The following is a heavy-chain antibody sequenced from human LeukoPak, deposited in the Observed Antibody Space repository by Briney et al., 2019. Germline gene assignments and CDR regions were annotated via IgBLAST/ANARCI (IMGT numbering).Heavy chain of an antibody. CDR3: ARESGYGDYDFDY. V-gene: IGHV3-48*02. Sequence: GRSLRLSCAASGFTFSSYGMHWVRQAPGKGLEWVSYISSSSSTIYYADSVKGRFTISRDNAKNSLYLQMNSLRDEDTAVYYCARESGYGDYDFDYWGQGTLVTVSS. J-gene: IGHJ4*02. D-gene: IGHD4-17*01. CDR1: GFTFSSYG. CDR2: ISSSSSTI.